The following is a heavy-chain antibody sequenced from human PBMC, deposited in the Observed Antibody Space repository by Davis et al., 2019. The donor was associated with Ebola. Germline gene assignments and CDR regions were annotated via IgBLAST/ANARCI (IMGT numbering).Heavy chain of an antibody. D-gene: IGHD1-26*01. Sequence: GESLKISCAASGFTFSDYYMSWIRQAPGKGLEWLSYISPTGDTIYYADSMKGRFTISRDNAKNSLSLQMRSLRDEDTAVYYCARFAEWDLLLGHYYAMDVWGQGTTVTVSS. CDR1: GFTFSDYY. V-gene: IGHV3-11*04. J-gene: IGHJ6*02. CDR2: ISPTGDTI. CDR3: ARFAEWDLLLGHYYAMDV.